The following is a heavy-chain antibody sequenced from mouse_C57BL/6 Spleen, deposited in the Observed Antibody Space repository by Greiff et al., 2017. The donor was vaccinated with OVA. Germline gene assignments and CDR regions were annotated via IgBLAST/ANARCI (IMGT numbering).Heavy chain of an antibody. CDR3: ARYPGLGFDY. V-gene: IGHV7-3*01. CDR2: IRNKANGYTT. CDR1: GFTFTDYY. D-gene: IGHD3-1*01. Sequence: EVHLVESGGGLVQPGGSLSLSCAASGFTFTDYYMSWVRQPPGKALEWLGFIRNKANGYTTEYSASVKGRFTISRDNSQSILYLQRNALRAEDSATYYCARYPGLGFDYWGQGTTLTVSS. J-gene: IGHJ2*01.